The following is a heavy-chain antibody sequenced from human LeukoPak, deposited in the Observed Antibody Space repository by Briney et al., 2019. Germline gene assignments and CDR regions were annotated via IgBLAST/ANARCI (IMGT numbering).Heavy chain of an antibody. CDR1: GDPISDYY. J-gene: IGHJ6*03. CDR3: ARAYSSRLIGYYYYYMDV. V-gene: IGHV4-59*01. D-gene: IGHD6-13*01. CDR2: IYYSGST. Sequence: SETLSLTCTVSGDPISDYYWSWIRRPPGKGLEWIGYIYYSGSTNYNPSLKSRVTISIDTSKNQFSLKLSSVTAADTAVYYCARAYSSRLIGYYYYYMDVWGRGTTVTVSS.